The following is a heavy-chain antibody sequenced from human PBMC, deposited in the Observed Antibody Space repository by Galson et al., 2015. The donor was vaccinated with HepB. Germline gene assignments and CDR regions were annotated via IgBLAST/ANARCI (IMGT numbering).Heavy chain of an antibody. J-gene: IGHJ2*01. Sequence: QSGAEVKKPGESLTISCKGSGYSFTTNWIGWVRQMPGKGLEWIGIIYPGDSDTRYSPSFQGHVTVSVDKSLSTAYLQWSSLKASDTAIFYCARLIKGSTYNTSHWYFDLWGRGTLVTVSS. D-gene: IGHD1-14*01. V-gene: IGHV5-51*03. CDR3: ARLIKGSTYNTSHWYFDL. CDR1: GYSFTTNW. CDR2: IYPGDSDT.